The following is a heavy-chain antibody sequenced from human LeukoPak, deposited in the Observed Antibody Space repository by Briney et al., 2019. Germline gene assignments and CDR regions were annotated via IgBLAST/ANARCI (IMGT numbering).Heavy chain of an antibody. CDR1: GGTFSSYA. CDR2: ISAYNGNT. D-gene: IGHD3-3*01. J-gene: IGHJ4*02. Sequence: ASVKVSCKASGGTFSSYAISWVRQAPGQGLEWMGWISAYNGNTNYAQKLQGRVTMTTDTSTSTAYMELRSLRSDDTAVYYCARGLHDNFWSGYPHWGQGTLVSVSS. CDR3: ARGLHDNFWSGYPH. V-gene: IGHV1-18*01.